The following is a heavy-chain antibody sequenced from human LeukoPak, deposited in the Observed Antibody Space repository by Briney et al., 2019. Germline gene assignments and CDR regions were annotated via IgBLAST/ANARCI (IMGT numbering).Heavy chain of an antibody. D-gene: IGHD6-19*01. CDR1: GFTFSSYS. Sequence: GGSLRLSCAASGFTFSSYSMNWVRQAPGKGLEWVSYISSSSSTTYYADSVKGRFTISRDNAKNSLYLQMNSLRAEDTAVYYCARSEAVAGTADYWGQGTLVTVSS. J-gene: IGHJ4*02. CDR2: ISSSSSTT. V-gene: IGHV3-48*01. CDR3: ARSEAVAGTADY.